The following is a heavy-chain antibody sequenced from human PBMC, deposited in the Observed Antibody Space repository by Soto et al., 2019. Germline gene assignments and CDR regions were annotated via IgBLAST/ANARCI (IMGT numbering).Heavy chain of an antibody. V-gene: IGHV1-18*01. CDR1: GYTFTSYG. J-gene: IGHJ6*02. CDR2: ISAYNGKT. CDR3: ARDFIGVAARPFNYYYYGMDV. D-gene: IGHD6-6*01. Sequence: GASVKVSCKASGYTFTSYGISWVRQAPGQGLEWMGWISAYNGKTNYAQKLQGRVTMTKDTSTSTAYMELRSLKSDDTAVYYCARDFIGVAARPFNYYYYGMDVWGQGTTVTVSS.